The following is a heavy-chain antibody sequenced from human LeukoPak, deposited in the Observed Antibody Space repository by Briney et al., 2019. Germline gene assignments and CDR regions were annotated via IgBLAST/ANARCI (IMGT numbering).Heavy chain of an antibody. J-gene: IGHJ6*03. V-gene: IGHV4-59*01. CDR1: GGSISSYY. D-gene: IGHD3-10*01. CDR3: ARGHGSHSYYYYYMDV. CDR2: IYYSGST. Sequence: PSETLSLTCTVSGGSISSYYWSWIRQPPGKGLEWIGYIYYSGSTNYNPSLKSRVTISVDTSKNPFSLKLSSVTAADTAVYYCARGHGSHSYYYYYMDVWGKGTTVTVS.